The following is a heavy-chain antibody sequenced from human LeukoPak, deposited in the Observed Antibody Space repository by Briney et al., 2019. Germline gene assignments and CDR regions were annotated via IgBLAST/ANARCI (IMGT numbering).Heavy chain of an antibody. CDR2: IYYSGST. D-gene: IGHD2-15*01. CDR1: GGSISSSSDY. V-gene: IGHV4-39*01. J-gene: IGHJ5*02. CDR3: ARHSVRYCSGGSCSSYNWFDP. Sequence: SETLSLTCTVSGGSISSSSDYWGWIRQPPGKGLEWIGSIYYSGSTYYNPSLKSRVTISVDTSKNQFSLKLSSVTAADTAAYYCARHSVRYCSGGSCSSYNWFDPWGQGTLVTVSS.